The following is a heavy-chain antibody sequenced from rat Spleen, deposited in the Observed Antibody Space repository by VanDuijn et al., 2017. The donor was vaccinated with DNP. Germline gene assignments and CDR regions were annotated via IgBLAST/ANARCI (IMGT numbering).Heavy chain of an antibody. V-gene: IGHV5-25*01. CDR1: GFTFSDYN. CDR2: ITSSGGST. Sequence: EVQLVESGGGSVQPGRSLKLSCAASGFTFSDYNMAWVRQAPKKGLEWVASITSSGGSTYYPDSVKGRFTISRDNAKNTLYLQMNSLRSEDTATYYCARGPPYYYDGYFPDYWGQGVMVTVSS. CDR3: ARGPPYYYDGYFPDY. D-gene: IGHD1-12*03. J-gene: IGHJ2*01.